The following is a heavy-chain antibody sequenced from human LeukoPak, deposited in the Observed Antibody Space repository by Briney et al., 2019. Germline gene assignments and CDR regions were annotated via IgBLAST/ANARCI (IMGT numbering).Heavy chain of an antibody. CDR1: GYTFISYD. J-gene: IGHJ4*02. CDR2: MSPNSGNT. Sequence: ASVKVSCKASGYTFISYDINWVRQATGQGLEWMGWMSPNSGNTGYAQKFQGRVTMTRNSSISTAYMELSSLRSEDTAVYYCARELSSGFFDYWGQGTLVTVSS. CDR3: ARELSSGFFDY. V-gene: IGHV1-8*01. D-gene: IGHD6-19*01.